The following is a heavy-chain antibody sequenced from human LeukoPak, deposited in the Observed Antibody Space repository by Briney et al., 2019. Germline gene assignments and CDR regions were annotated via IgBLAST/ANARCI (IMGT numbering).Heavy chain of an antibody. V-gene: IGHV4-4*02. Sequence: KPSGTLSLTCAVSGGSITTSNWWSWVRQPAGKGLEWIGEISHSGSTNFNPSLRSRVTLSVDKSNNQFSLKMTSVSAADTAVYYCTKGPFKDGMDVWGQGTTVTVSS. CDR2: ISHSGST. J-gene: IGHJ6*02. CDR1: GGSITTSNW. CDR3: TKGPFKDGMDV.